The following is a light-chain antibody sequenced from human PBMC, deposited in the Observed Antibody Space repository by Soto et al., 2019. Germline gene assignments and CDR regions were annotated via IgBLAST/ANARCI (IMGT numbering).Light chain of an antibody. CDR2: GES. Sequence: EIVLTQSPGTLSLSPGERATLSCRASQSVSRSYLAWYQQKPGQAPRLLIYGESSRATGVPDRFSASGSGTDFTLTIRRLEPEDFAMYYCQQYGSSPPYTFGQGTKLEIK. J-gene: IGKJ2*01. CDR3: QQYGSSPPYT. CDR1: QSVSRSY. V-gene: IGKV3-20*01.